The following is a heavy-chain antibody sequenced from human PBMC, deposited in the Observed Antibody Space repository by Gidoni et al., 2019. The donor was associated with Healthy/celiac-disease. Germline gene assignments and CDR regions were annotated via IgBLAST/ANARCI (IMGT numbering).Heavy chain of an antibody. Sequence: EVQLVESGGGLVQPGGSLSLSCAASGFPFSSYWMHWVRQAPGKGLVWVSRINSDGSSTSYADSVKGRFTISRDNAKNTLYLQMNSLRAEDTAVYYCARARAKSGGATTYDYWGQGTLVTVSS. CDR1: GFPFSSYW. J-gene: IGHJ4*02. D-gene: IGHD1-26*01. V-gene: IGHV3-74*01. CDR3: ARARAKSGGATTYDY. CDR2: INSDGSST.